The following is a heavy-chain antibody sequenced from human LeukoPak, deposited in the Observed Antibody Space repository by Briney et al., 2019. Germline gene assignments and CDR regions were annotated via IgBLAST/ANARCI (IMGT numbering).Heavy chain of an antibody. CDR1: GGSISTGSYY. D-gene: IGHD3-16*01. J-gene: IGHJ6*03. CDR2: IYTSGST. Sequence: PSETLSLTCTVSGGSISTGSYYWSWIRKPAGKGLEWLGRIYTSGSTNYNPSLKSRVTISVDTSKNQFSLKLSSVTAADTAVYYCARDGGPYYYYYMDVWGKGTTVTVSS. CDR3: ARDGGPYYYYYMDV. V-gene: IGHV4-61*02.